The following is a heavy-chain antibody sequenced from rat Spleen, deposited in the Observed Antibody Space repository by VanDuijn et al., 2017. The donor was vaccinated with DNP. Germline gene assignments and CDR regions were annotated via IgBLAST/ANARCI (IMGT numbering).Heavy chain of an antibody. CDR2: ISTGGVNT. J-gene: IGHJ3*01. D-gene: IGHD1-4*01. CDR1: GFTFSYYW. CDR3: ATRDGYNYGGWFAY. V-gene: IGHV5-25*01. Sequence: EVKLVESGGDLVQPGRSLKLSCVASGFTFSYYWMTWIRQAPKKGLEWVASISTGGVNTYYRDSVKGRFTISRDNAKSTLYLQMDSLRSEDTATYYCATRDGYNYGGWFAYWGQGTLVTVSS.